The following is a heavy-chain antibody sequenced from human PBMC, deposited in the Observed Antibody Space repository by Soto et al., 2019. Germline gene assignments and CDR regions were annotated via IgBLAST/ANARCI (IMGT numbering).Heavy chain of an antibody. CDR1: GFTFSGYS. CDR3: AKDRPPHGDPHWYFYL. Sequence: EVQLLESGGGLVQPGGSLRLSCAASGFTFSGYSMSWVRQAPGKGLEWVSAISGSGGSTYYADSVKGRFTISRDNSKNTLYLQMNSLRAEDTAVYDCAKDRPPHGDPHWYFYLWGRGTLVTVSS. D-gene: IGHD4-17*01. CDR2: ISGSGGST. V-gene: IGHV3-23*01. J-gene: IGHJ2*01.